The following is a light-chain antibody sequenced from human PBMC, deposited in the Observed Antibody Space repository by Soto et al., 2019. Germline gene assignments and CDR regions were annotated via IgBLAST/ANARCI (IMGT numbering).Light chain of an antibody. CDR1: SSDVGGYNF. CDR3: SSDTRISTNV. J-gene: IGLJ1*01. V-gene: IGLV2-14*01. Sequence: QSALTQPASVSGSPRQSITISCTGTSSDVGGYNFVSWYQQHPDKAPKLIIYDVTNRPSGVSNRFSGSKSGNTASLTISGLQAEDEADYYCSSDTRISTNVFGTGTKVTVL. CDR2: DVT.